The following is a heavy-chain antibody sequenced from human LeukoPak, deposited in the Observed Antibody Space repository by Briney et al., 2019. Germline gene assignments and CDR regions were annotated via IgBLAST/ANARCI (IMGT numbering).Heavy chain of an antibody. CDR2: INTGGSIT. Sequence: PGGSLRLSCAASGFTFSSYWMHWVRQAPGKGLVWVSHINTGGSITTYADSVKGRFTISRDNAKNTLYLQMNSLRAEDTAVYYCARASVAAGTGNDYWGRGTLVTVSS. V-gene: IGHV3-74*01. CDR3: ARASVAAGTGNDY. CDR1: GFTFSSYW. D-gene: IGHD6-13*01. J-gene: IGHJ4*02.